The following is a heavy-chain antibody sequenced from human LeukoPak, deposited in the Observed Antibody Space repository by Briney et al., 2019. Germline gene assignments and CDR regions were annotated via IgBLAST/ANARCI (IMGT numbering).Heavy chain of an antibody. CDR3: ARQRSRPRTDMDV. CDR1: GGSISGYL. V-gene: IGHV4-4*07. CDR2: TSIGGNT. J-gene: IGHJ6*03. Sequence: SETLPLTCTVSGGSISGYLWTWIRQPAGKGLDWIGRTSIGGNTNYNPSLKSRVTMSVDTSKNQFSLKLTSVTAADTAVYYCARQRSRPRTDMDVWGKGTSVTVSS.